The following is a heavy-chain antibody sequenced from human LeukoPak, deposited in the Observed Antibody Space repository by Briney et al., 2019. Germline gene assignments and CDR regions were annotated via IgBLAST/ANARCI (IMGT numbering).Heavy chain of an antibody. CDR1: GDSVSSGSYY. CDR2: IYYSGST. D-gene: IGHD2-8*01. CDR3: AGLVQWAKKFAY. V-gene: IGHV4-61*01. J-gene: IGHJ4*02. Sequence: PSETLSLTCTVSGDSVSSGSYYWSWIRQPPGKGLEWIGYIYYSGSTNYNPSLKSRVTISVDTSKNQFSLKLSSVTAADTAVYYCAGLVQWAKKFAYWGQGTLVTVSS.